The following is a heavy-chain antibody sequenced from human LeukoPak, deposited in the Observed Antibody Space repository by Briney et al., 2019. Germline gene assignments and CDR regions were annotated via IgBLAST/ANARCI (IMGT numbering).Heavy chain of an antibody. Sequence: SETLSLTCSVSGVPISSSYWSWIRQPPGNGLEWIGNISYRGTTKYNPSLKSRVTISVDTSKNQVSLNLSSVTAADTAVYYCARDPGSCSGGSCSFYWYFDLWGRGTLVTVSS. D-gene: IGHD2-15*01. J-gene: IGHJ2*01. CDR1: GVPISSSY. V-gene: IGHV4-59*01. CDR2: ISYRGTT. CDR3: ARDPGSCSGGSCSFYWYFDL.